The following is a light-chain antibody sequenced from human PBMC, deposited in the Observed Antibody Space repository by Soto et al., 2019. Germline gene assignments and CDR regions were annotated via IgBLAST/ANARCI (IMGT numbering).Light chain of an antibody. CDR1: ISDVGGYNY. CDR3: SSYTRSTTLRV. J-gene: IGLJ1*01. Sequence: QSVLTQPASVSGSPGQSITISCTGTISDVGGYNYVSWYQQHPGKAPKLMIYEVSNRPSGVSYRFSGSKSGNTASLTTSGLQPEDEADYYCSSYTRSTTLRVFGTGTKVTVL. V-gene: IGLV2-14*01. CDR2: EVS.